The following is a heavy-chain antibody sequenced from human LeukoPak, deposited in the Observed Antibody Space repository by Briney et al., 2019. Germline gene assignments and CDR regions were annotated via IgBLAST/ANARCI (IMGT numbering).Heavy chain of an antibody. Sequence: KASETLCLTCTVSGGSISSYYWSWIRQPPGKGLEWIGYIYYSGSTNYNPSLKSRVTISVDTSKNQFSLKLSSVTAADTAVYYCARDHHYYGDPHFDYWGQGTLVTVSS. CDR2: IYYSGST. CDR3: ARDHHYYGDPHFDY. V-gene: IGHV4-59*01. D-gene: IGHD4-17*01. CDR1: GGSISSYY. J-gene: IGHJ4*02.